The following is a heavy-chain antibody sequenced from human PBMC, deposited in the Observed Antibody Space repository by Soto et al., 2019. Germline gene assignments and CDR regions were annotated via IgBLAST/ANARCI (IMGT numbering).Heavy chain of an antibody. Sequence: PSETLSLTCTVSGGSISSGGYYWSWIRQHPGKGLEWIGYIYYSGSTYYNPSLKSRVTISVDTSKNQFSLKLSYVTAADTAVYYCARDRPYYDFWSGSAAAWGQGTLVTVSS. J-gene: IGHJ5*02. V-gene: IGHV4-31*03. D-gene: IGHD3-3*01. CDR1: GGSISSGGYY. CDR3: ARDRPYYDFWSGSAAA. CDR2: IYYSGST.